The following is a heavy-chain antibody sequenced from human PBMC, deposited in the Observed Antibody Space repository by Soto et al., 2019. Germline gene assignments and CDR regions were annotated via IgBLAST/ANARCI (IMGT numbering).Heavy chain of an antibody. CDR2: IYATGTT. CDR1: GASISGFY. D-gene: IGHD1-1*01. J-gene: IGHJ5*02. CDR3: VRDGTKTLRDWFDP. Sequence: SETLSLTCTVSGASISGFYWSWIRKSAGKGLEWIGRIYATGTTDYNPSIKSRVVMSVDTSKKQFSLKLRSVTAADTAVYYCVRDGTKTLRDWFDPWGQGISVTVSS. V-gene: IGHV4-4*07.